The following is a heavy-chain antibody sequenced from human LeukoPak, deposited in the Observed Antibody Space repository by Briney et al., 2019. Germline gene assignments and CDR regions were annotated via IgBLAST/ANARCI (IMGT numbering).Heavy chain of an antibody. V-gene: IGHV4-34*01. J-gene: IGHJ4*02. CDR3: ARNSGWYGSPFDY. CDR2: INHSGST. Sequence: PSETLSLTCAVYGGSFSGYYWSWIRQPPGKGLEWIGEINHSGSTNYNPSLKSRVTISVDTSKNQFSLKLSSVTAADTAVYYCARNSGWYGSPFDYWGQGTLVTVSP. CDR1: GGSFSGYY. D-gene: IGHD6-19*01.